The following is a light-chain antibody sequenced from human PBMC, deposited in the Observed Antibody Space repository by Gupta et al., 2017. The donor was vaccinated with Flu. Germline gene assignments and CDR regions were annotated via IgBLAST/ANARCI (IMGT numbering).Light chain of an antibody. CDR3: QKQGIQPPFT. J-gene: IGKJ1*01. CDR2: GAS. Sequence: VLTQSPGTLSLSPGERATLSCRASQSVSSSYLAWSQQKPGQAPRLLIYGASSRDTGIADRGRGSGCGRDCSLIKSRREEEEDAGEYWQKQGIQPPFTFGQGTKVEIK. V-gene: IGKV3-20*01. CDR1: QSVSSSY.